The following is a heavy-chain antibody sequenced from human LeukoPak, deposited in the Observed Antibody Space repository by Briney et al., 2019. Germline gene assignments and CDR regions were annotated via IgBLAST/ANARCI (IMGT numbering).Heavy chain of an antibody. J-gene: IGHJ2*01. CDR2: IAGSGRHT. CDR1: GFTFSSYA. Sequence: GGSLRLSCAAAGFTFSSYAISWVRQAPGKGLEWVSSIAGSGRHTYYADSVKGRFTIYRDNSKNPLYLPMNSLRVEDTAVYYCARNPYDSSGYKAPYWHFDLWGRGTLVTVSS. CDR3: ARNPYDSSGYKAPYWHFDL. D-gene: IGHD3-22*01. V-gene: IGHV3-23*01.